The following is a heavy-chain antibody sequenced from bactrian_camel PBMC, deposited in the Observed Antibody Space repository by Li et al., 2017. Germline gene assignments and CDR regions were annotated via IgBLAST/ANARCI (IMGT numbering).Heavy chain of an antibody. CDR1: PYTYTASS. CDR2: LDGYGQT. D-gene: IGHD1*01. CDR3: TARYEFGLGACRGVGGLGL. Sequence: HVQLVESGGGSVQTGGSLRLSCTASPYTYTASSYCMAWFRLAPGKEREVVASLDGYGQTTYADFVKGRFTASNGRAKTTLLLQMNSLTPGDTAMYYCTARYEFGLGACRGVGGLGLWGQGTQVT. J-gene: IGHJ6*01. V-gene: IGHV3S53*01.